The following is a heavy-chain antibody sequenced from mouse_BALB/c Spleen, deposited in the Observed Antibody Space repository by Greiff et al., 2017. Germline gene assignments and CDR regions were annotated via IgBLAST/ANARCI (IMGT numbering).Heavy chain of an antibody. D-gene: IGHD4-1*01. Sequence: EVQLVESGGGLVQPGGSRKLSCAASGFTFSSFGMHWVRQAPEKGLEWVAYISSGSSTIYYADTVKGRFTISRDNPKNTLFLQMTSLRSEDTAMYYCARNWAGFDYWGQGTTLTVSS. J-gene: IGHJ2*01. CDR3: ARNWAGFDY. CDR2: ISSGSSTI. V-gene: IGHV5-17*02. CDR1: GFTFSSFG.